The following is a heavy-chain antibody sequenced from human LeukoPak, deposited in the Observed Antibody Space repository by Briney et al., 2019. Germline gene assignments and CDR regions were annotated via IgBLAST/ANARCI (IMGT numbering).Heavy chain of an antibody. CDR3: ARGYCSSTSCYTGYGDYEVAYWYFDL. V-gene: IGHV4-59*01. Sequence: SETLSLTCTVSGGSISSYYWSWIRQPPGKGLEWIGYIYYSGSTYYNPSLKSRVTIPVDTSKNQFSLKLSSVTAADTAVYYCARGYCSSTSCYTGYGDYEVAYWYFDLWGRGTLVTVSS. CDR2: IYYSGST. J-gene: IGHJ2*01. CDR1: GGSISSYY. D-gene: IGHD2-2*02.